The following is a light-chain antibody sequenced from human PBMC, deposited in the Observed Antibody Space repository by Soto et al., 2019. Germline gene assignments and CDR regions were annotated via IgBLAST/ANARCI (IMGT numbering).Light chain of an antibody. Sequence: QSALTQPPSVSGPPGHSITISSTGPSSDVGGYNYVSWYQQHPGKAPKLMIYEVSNRPSGVSNRFSGSKSGNTASLTISGLQAEDEADYYCSSYTSSSTPYVFGTGTKLTVL. V-gene: IGLV2-14*01. CDR2: EVS. J-gene: IGLJ1*01. CDR1: SSDVGGYNY. CDR3: SSYTSSSTPYV.